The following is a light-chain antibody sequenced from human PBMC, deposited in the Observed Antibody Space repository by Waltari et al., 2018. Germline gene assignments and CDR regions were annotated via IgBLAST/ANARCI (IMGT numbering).Light chain of an antibody. CDR2: DAS. CDR3: QQRSNWPPET. CDR1: QSVSSY. J-gene: IGKJ1*01. V-gene: IGKV3-11*01. Sequence: EIVLTQSPATLSLSHGERATLSCRASQSVSSYLAWYQQKPGQAPRLLIYDASNRATGIPARFSGSGSGTDFTLTISSLEPEDFAVYYCQQRSNWPPETFGQGTKVEIK.